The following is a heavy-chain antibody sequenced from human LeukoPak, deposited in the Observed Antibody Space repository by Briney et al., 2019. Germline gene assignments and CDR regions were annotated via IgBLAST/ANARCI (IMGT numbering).Heavy chain of an antibody. V-gene: IGHV3-7*04. Sequence: GGSLRLSCAASGFTVSSNYMSWVRQAPGKGLEWVANIKQDGSEIYYVDSVKGRFTISRDNAKNSLYLQMNSLRAEDTAVYYCARYGGYKLFDYWGQGTLVTVSS. D-gene: IGHD5-12*01. CDR3: ARYGGYKLFDY. J-gene: IGHJ4*02. CDR2: IKQDGSEI. CDR1: GFTVSSNY.